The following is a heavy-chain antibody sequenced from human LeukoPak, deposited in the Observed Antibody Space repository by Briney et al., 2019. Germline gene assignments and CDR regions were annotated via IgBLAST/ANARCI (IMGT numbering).Heavy chain of an antibody. CDR2: SYYSGST. Sequence: SETLSLTGTVSGGSISSSSYYWGWIRQPPGKGLEWIGSSYYSGSTYYNPSLKSRVTISVDTSKNQFSLKLSSVTAADTAVYYCARHRPTDYGGFDYWGQGTLVTVSS. J-gene: IGHJ4*02. D-gene: IGHD4-17*01. CDR3: ARHRPTDYGGFDY. CDR1: GGSISSSSYY. V-gene: IGHV4-39*01.